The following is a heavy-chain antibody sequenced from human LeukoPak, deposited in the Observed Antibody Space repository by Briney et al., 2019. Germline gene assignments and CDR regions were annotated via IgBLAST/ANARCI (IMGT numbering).Heavy chain of an antibody. CDR2: IWCDGSNK. J-gene: IGHJ4*02. D-gene: IGHD6-13*01. CDR3: AREQQLVSPSFDY. V-gene: IGHV3-33*01. Sequence: GGSLRLSCAAAGFTFSSYGMHWVRQAPGKGLEWVAVIWCDGSNKYYADSVKGRFTISRDNSKNTLYLQMNSLRAEDTAVYYCAREQQLVSPSFDYWGQGTLVTVSS. CDR1: GFTFSSYG.